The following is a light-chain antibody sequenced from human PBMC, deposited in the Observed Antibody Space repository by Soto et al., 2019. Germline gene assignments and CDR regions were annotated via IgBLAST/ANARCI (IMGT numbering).Light chain of an antibody. CDR3: FSFTTDWTHV. CDR2: EVS. J-gene: IGLJ1*01. CDR1: SSDIGAYIY. V-gene: IGLV2-14*01. Sequence: QSVLTQPASVSGSPGQSITISCTGSSSDIGAYIYVSWFQQYPGKAPKLIISEVSNRPSGVSNRFSGSKSGTAASLTISGLQTEDEADYFCFSFTTDWTHVFGTGTKVTV.